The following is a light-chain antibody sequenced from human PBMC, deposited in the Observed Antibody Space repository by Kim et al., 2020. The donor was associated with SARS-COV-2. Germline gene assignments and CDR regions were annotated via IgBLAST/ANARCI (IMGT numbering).Light chain of an antibody. CDR3: LLNYGGPWV. CDR2: RTS. V-gene: IGLV7-43*01. J-gene: IGLJ3*02. CDR1: TGAFTRAHN. Sequence: PGGPVTLTWGSSTGAFTRAHNANWFQQKPGQALRALIHRTSNRHSWTPARFSGSLLGDKAALTLSRVQPEDEAAYYCLLNYGGPWVFGGGTQLTVL.